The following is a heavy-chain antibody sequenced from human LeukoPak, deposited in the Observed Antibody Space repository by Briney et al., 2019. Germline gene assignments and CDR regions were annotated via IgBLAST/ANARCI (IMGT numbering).Heavy chain of an antibody. D-gene: IGHD6-13*01. CDR2: IRQDGSEK. CDR3: ARDKMQQSTEGSNFDH. J-gene: IGHJ4*02. Sequence: GGSLRLSCGASGFDVSSNYMSWVRQAPGKGLEWVANIRQDGSEKNYVDSVKGRFTISRDNAKNSLYLQMNSLRVEDTAVYYCARDKMQQSTEGSNFDHWGQGTLVTVSS. CDR1: GFDVSSNY. V-gene: IGHV3-7*01.